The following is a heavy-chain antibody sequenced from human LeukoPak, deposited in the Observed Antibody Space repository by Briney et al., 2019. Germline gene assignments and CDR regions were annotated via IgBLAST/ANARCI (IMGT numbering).Heavy chain of an antibody. CDR3: AREVIVVPDAFDI. D-gene: IGHD3-22*01. CDR1: GFTFSSYW. Sequence: GGSLRLSCAASGFTFSSYWMHWVRRAPGKGLVWVSRINSDGSSTGYADSVKGRFTISRDNAKNTLYLQMNSLRAEDTAVYYCAREVIVVPDAFDIWGQGTMVTVSS. J-gene: IGHJ3*02. V-gene: IGHV3-74*01. CDR2: INSDGSST.